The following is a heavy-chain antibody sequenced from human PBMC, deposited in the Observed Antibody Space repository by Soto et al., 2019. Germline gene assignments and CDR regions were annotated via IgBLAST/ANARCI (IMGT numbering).Heavy chain of an antibody. CDR3: ATLNDYGDLYHFDY. CDR1: GFTFSSYA. D-gene: IGHD4-17*01. CDR2: ISYDGSNK. J-gene: IGHJ4*02. V-gene: IGHV3-30-3*01. Sequence: GGSLRLSCAASGFTFSSYAMHWVRQAPGKGLEWVAVISYDGSNKYYADSVKGRFTISRDNSKNTLYLQMNSLRAEDTAVYYCATLNDYGDLYHFDYWGQGTLVTVSS.